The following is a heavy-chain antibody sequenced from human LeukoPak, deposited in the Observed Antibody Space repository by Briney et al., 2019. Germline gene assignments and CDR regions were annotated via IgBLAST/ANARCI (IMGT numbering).Heavy chain of an antibody. CDR1: GFTVSFNY. V-gene: IGHV3-66*01. Sequence: GGSLRLSCAASGFTVSFNYMNWVRQAPGKGLEWVSVIYSGGTIYYADSVKGRFTISRDLSKNMLYLQMNSLRAEDTAVYYCAAQPGIDNWFDPWGQGTLVTVSS. CDR3: AAQPGIDNWFDP. J-gene: IGHJ5*02. CDR2: IYSGGTI. D-gene: IGHD6-13*01.